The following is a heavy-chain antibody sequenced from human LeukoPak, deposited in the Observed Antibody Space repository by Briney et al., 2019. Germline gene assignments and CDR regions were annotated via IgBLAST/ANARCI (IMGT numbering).Heavy chain of an antibody. CDR1: GFGFSSYW. CDR2: INQDGTTK. J-gene: IGHJ3*02. CDR3: AKDSTVITLLPKDAFDI. Sequence: GGSLRLSCAASGFGFSSYWMSWVRHNPGKGLEWVANINQDGTTKYYRDFAKGRFTISRDNAQNSLYLQINSLRAEDTAVYYCAKDSTVITLLPKDAFDIWGQGTMVTVSS. V-gene: IGHV3-7*01. D-gene: IGHD4-17*01.